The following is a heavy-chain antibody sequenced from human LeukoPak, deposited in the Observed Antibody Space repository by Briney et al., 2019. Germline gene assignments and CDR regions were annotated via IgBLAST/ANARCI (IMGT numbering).Heavy chain of an antibody. V-gene: IGHV3-48*01. J-gene: IGHJ4*02. CDR2: ISSSSSTI. Sequence: PEGSLRLSCAASGFTFSSYSMNWVRQAPGKGLEWVSYISSSSSTIYYADSVKGRFTISRDNAKNSLYLQMNSLRAEDTAVYYCARGGSWQHFDYWGQGTLVTVSS. CDR1: GFTFSSYS. CDR3: ARGGSWQHFDY. D-gene: IGHD6-13*01.